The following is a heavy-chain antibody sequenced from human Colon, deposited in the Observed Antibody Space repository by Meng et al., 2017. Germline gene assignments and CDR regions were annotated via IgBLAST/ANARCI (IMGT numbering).Heavy chain of an antibody. CDR2: VVPNSGDT. CDR1: GYSFIGYY. V-gene: IGHV1-2*02. Sequence: ASLKVSCKASGYSFIGYYIHWVRQAPGQGLEWMGWVVPNSGDTIYAQKFQGRVTMTREKSVSTAYMELSRLTSDDTAVYYCARSEPSLAYWGQGTLVTVPS. D-gene: IGHD1-14*01. J-gene: IGHJ4*02. CDR3: ARSEPSLAY.